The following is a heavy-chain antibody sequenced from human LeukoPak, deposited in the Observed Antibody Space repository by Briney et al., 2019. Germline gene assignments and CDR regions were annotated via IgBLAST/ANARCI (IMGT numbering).Heavy chain of an antibody. Sequence: SQTLSLTCAVSGVSISSGGYYWTWIRQPPGKGLEWIGYISHSGTTYYNPSLRSGVTISVDGSKNLFSLRLSSVTAADTAIYYCASPMTFVVRGVAGIDAFDIWGQGTMVTVSS. D-gene: IGHD3-10*01. V-gene: IGHV4-30-2*01. J-gene: IGHJ3*02. CDR3: ASPMTFVVRGVAGIDAFDI. CDR1: GVSISSGGYY. CDR2: ISHSGTT.